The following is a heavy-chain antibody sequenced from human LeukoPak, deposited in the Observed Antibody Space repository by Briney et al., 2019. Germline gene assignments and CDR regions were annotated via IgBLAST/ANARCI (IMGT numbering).Heavy chain of an antibody. D-gene: IGHD6-13*01. J-gene: IGHJ4*02. CDR2: INHSGST. CDR1: GGSFSGYY. CDR3: ARGKGYSSSWPVDY. V-gene: IGHV4-34*01. Sequence: SETLSLTCAVYGGSFSGYYWSWIRQPPGKGLEWIGEINHSGSTNYNPSLKSRVTISVDTSKNQFSLKLSSVTAADTAVYYCARGKGYSSSWPVDYWGQGTLVIVSS.